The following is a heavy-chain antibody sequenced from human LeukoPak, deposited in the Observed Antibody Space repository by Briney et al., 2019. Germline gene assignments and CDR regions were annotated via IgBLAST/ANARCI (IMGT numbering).Heavy chain of an antibody. CDR2: TYYRSKWFT. J-gene: IGHJ4*02. Sequence: SQTLSLTCAISGDSVSSNSAAWNWIRQSPSRGLEWLGRTYYRSKWFTDYAVSVKSRITINPDTSKNQFSLKLSSVTAADTAVYYCARERPSYYDILTGYYPRSLPYYFDYWGQGTLVTVSS. CDR3: ARERPSYYDILTGYYPRSLPYYFDY. CDR1: GDSVSSNSAA. D-gene: IGHD3-9*01. V-gene: IGHV6-1*01.